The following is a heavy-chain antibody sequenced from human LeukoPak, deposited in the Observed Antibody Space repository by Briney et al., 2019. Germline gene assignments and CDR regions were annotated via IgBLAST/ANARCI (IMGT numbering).Heavy chain of an antibody. Sequence: ASVKVSCKASGYTFTSYGISWVRQAPGQGLEWMGWISAYNGNTNYAQKLQGRVTMTTDTSTSTAYMELSSLRPEDTAVYYCARVQSAYCSSSSCYGGYFDYWGQGTLVTVSS. CDR1: GYTFTSYG. J-gene: IGHJ4*02. V-gene: IGHV1-18*04. D-gene: IGHD2-2*01. CDR3: ARVQSAYCSSSSCYGGYFDY. CDR2: ISAYNGNT.